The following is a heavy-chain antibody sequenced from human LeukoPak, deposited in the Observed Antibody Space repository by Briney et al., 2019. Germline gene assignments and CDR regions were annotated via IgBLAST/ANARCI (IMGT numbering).Heavy chain of an antibody. D-gene: IGHD4-17*01. V-gene: IGHV1-2*02. CDR2: LNPNTGAT. CDR1: VYTFSDHF. J-gene: IGHJ5*02. CDR3: ARDQMTTVTNKFSGWFDP. Sequence: ASVKLSCNASVYTFSDHFIHWVRHAPGQGLEGMRYLNPNTGATHYAQKLEGRVTMIRDTSISTAYMELSSLTSDDAAVYYCARDQMTTVTNKFSGWFDPWGQGTLVTVSS.